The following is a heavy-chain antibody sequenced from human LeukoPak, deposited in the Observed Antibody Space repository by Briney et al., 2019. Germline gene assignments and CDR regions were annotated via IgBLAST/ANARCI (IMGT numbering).Heavy chain of an antibody. D-gene: IGHD4-17*01. J-gene: IGHJ4*02. CDR1: GGSINSYY. CDR2: IYYSGST. V-gene: IGHV4-59*08. Sequence: AETLSLTCTVSGGSINSYYWSWIRQPPGKGLECIGYIYYSGSTSYNPSLRSRVTISVDTSKNQFSLKLSSVTAADTAVYYCARQHGPRYFDYWGQGTLVTVSS. CDR3: ARQHGPRYFDY.